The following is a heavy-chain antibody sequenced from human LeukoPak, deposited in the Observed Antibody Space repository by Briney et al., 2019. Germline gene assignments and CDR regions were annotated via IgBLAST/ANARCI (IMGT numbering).Heavy chain of an antibody. CDR2: ISGSGGST. CDR1: GFTFSSYA. CDR3: AKSGCSGGSCYSEAAEAADAFDI. Sequence: GGSLRLSCAASGFTFSSYAMSWVRQAPGKGLEWVSAISGSGGSTYYADSVKGRFTISRDNSKNTLYLQMNSLRAEDTAVYYCAKSGCSGGSCYSEAAEAADAFDIWGQGTMVTVSS. D-gene: IGHD2-15*01. J-gene: IGHJ3*02. V-gene: IGHV3-23*01.